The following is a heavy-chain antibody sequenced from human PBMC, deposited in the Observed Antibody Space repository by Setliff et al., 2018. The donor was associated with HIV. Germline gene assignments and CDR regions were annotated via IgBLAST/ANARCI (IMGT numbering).Heavy chain of an antibody. CDR1: GFTFSSYA. V-gene: IGHV3-30*04. D-gene: IGHD5-18*01. Sequence: GGSLRLSCVASGFTFSSYAMHWVRQAPGKGLEWVAVTSYDEGMKFYADSVKGRFTISRDNSKNTLYLQMNSLRAEDTAVYYCADSPPAPYSYGYHNGMWGRGTLVTVSS. CDR2: TSYDEGMK. CDR3: ADSPPAPYSYGYHNGM. J-gene: IGHJ2*01.